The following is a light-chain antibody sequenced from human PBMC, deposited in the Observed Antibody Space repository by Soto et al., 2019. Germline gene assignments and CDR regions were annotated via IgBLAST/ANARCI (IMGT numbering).Light chain of an antibody. CDR2: RTS. J-gene: IGKJ5*01. CDR3: QQFGSPVT. CDR1: QSVSSTY. V-gene: IGKV3-20*01. Sequence: EIVLKQSPGPLYLPPRERATLSCRASQSVSSTYLAWYQQKPGQAPRLLIYRTSTRATGIPDSFSGSGSGTDFTLTISRLEPEYFALYYCQQFGSPVTFGQGTRLEIK.